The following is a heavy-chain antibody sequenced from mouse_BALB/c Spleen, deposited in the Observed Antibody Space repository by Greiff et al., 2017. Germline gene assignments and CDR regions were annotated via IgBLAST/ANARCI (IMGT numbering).Heavy chain of an antibody. CDR3: ARLPYGYDGVWYFDV. V-gene: IGHV1-14*01. J-gene: IGHJ1*01. CDR2: INPYNDGT. CDR1: GYTFTSYV. D-gene: IGHD2-2*01. Sequence: VQLKQSGPELVKPGASVKMSCKASGYTFTSYVMHWVKQKPGQGLEWIGYINPYNDGTKYNEKFKGKATLTSYKSSSTAYMELSSLTSEDSAVYYCARLPYGYDGVWYFDVWGAGTTVTVSS.